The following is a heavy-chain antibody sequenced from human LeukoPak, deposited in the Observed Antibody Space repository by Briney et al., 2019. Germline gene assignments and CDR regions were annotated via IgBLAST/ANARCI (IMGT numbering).Heavy chain of an antibody. D-gene: IGHD3-22*01. J-gene: IGHJ3*02. V-gene: IGHV5-51*01. CDR3: ARAYYYDSSGYYSEAFDI. Sequence: GESLKISYKGSGYSFTSYWIGWVRQMPGKGLEWMGIIYPGDSDTRYSPSFQGQVTISADKSISTAYLQWSSLKASDTAMYYCARAYYYDSSGYYSEAFDIWGQGTMVTVSS. CDR1: GYSFTSYW. CDR2: IYPGDSDT.